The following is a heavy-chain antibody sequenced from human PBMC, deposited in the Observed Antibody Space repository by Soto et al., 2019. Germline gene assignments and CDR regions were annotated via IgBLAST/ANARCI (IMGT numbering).Heavy chain of an antibody. D-gene: IGHD3-3*01. CDR1: GGSVSSGSYY. CDR2: IYYSGST. V-gene: IGHV4-61*01. CDR3: AREGFLEWLPLDY. J-gene: IGHJ4*02. Sequence: SETLSLTCTVSGGSVSSGSYYWSWIRQPPGRGLEWIGYIYYSGSTNYNPSLKSRVTISVDTSKNQFSLKLSPVTAADTAVYYCAREGFLEWLPLDYWGQGTLVTVSS.